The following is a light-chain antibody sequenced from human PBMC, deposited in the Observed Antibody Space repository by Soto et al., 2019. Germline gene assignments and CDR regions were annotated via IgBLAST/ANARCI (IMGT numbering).Light chain of an antibody. CDR3: QQYGSSPPYA. J-gene: IGKJ2*01. CDR2: GAS. CDR1: QSVSSSY. Sequence: EIVLTQSPGTLSLSPGERATLSCRASQSVSSSYLAWYQQKPGQAPRLLIYGASCRATGIPDRFSGSGSGSDFTLTISRLEPEDLAAYYCQQYGSSPPYAFGQGTKLEMK. V-gene: IGKV3-20*01.